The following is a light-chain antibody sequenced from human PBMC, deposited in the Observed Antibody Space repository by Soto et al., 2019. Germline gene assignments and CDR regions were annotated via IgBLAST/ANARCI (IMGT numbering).Light chain of an antibody. CDR1: ESIARH. CDR2: AAS. J-gene: IGKJ5*01. Sequence: DIQMTQSQSSLSASVGDRVTITCRASESIARHLNWYQQKPGKAPKLLIYAASSLQNGVTSRFRVGGSVTDFTLTINNLQPEDFAAYYCQQTYSTLSITFGQGTRLEIK. CDR3: QQTYSTLSIT. V-gene: IGKV1-39*01.